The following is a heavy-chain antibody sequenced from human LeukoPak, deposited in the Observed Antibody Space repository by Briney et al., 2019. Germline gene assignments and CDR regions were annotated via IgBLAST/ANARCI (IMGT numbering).Heavy chain of an antibody. CDR2: VNHSGYT. CDR3: ARMTTGHDY. V-gene: IGHV4-34*01. Sequence: SETLSLTCGVSGTSFTSYYWSWIRQTPGRGLEWIGEVNHSGYTNMNPSLKSRVTISVDTSKNQFSLMMTSVTAADTAVYFCARMTTGHDYWGQGTLVTVSS. J-gene: IGHJ4*02. D-gene: IGHD4-17*01. CDR1: GTSFTSYY.